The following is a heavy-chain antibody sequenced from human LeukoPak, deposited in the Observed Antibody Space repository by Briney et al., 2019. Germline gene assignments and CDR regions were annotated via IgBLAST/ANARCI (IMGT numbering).Heavy chain of an antibody. V-gene: IGHV3-30*02. Sequence: PGGSLRLSCAASGFTFSGSGMHWVRQAPGKGLEWVAFIRYDGSNKYYADSVKGRFTISRDNSKNTLYLQMNSLRAEDTAVYYCAKDIYSGSYYFDYWGQGTLVTVSS. CDR2: IRYDGSNK. J-gene: IGHJ4*02. CDR3: AKDIYSGSYYFDY. CDR1: GFTFSGSG. D-gene: IGHD1-26*01.